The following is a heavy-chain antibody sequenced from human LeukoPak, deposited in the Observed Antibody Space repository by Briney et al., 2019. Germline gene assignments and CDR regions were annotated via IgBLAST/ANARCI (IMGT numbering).Heavy chain of an antibody. CDR3: AKHGFYPGARSYYRGIES. Sequence: PSETLSLTCSVSGGSISGSIFYWGWIRQPPGKGLEWIGSIFHSGSAYYNPSVESRVSISVDTSKNQFSLRLSSVTAADTAVYYCAKHGFYPGARSYYRGIESWGQGTLVPVSS. CDR1: GGSISGSIFY. V-gene: IGHV4-39*01. D-gene: IGHD3-10*01. CDR2: IFHSGSA. J-gene: IGHJ5*01.